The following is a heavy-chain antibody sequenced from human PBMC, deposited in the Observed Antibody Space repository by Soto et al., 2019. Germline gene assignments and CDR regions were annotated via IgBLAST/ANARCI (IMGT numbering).Heavy chain of an antibody. CDR3: ARGVRYFDY. J-gene: IGHJ4*02. CDR1: GGSISSYF. D-gene: IGHD3-10*01. Sequence: SETLSLTCTVAGGSISSYFWSWIRQPPGKGLEWIGYIYYSGSTNYNPSLKSRVTISVDTSKNQFSLKLSSVTAADTAVYYCARGVRYFDYWGQGTLVTVSS. V-gene: IGHV4-59*01. CDR2: IYYSGST.